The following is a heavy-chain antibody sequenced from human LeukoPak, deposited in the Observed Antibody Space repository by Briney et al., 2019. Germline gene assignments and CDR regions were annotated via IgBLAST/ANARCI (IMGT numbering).Heavy chain of an antibody. CDR2: ISSSSSYI. D-gene: IGHD6-13*01. CDR3: ARDLEQQLGFDY. Sequence: PGGSLRLSCAASGFTFSSYEMNWVRQAPGKGLEWVSSISSSSSYIYYADSVKGRFTISRDNAKNSLYLQMNSLRAEDTAVYYCARDLEQQLGFDYWGQGTLVTVSS. J-gene: IGHJ4*02. V-gene: IGHV3-21*01. CDR1: GFTFSSYE.